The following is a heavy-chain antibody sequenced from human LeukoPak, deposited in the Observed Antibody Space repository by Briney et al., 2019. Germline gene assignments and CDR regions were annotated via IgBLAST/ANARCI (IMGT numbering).Heavy chain of an antibody. CDR3: ARGSEGYYYYGMDV. J-gene: IGHJ6*02. V-gene: IGHV1-18*01. Sequence: ASVKVSCKASGYTFTSYGFSWVRQAPGQGLEWMGWISAYNGNTNYAQKLQGRVTMTTDTSTSTAYMELRSLRSDDTAVYYCARGSEGYYYYGMDVWGQGTTVTVSS. D-gene: IGHD3-10*01. CDR2: ISAYNGNT. CDR1: GYTFTSYG.